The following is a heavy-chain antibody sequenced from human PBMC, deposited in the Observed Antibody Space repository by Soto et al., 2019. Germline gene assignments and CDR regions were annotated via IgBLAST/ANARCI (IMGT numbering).Heavy chain of an antibody. D-gene: IGHD3-9*01. CDR3: TRQATKNVLRYFDWFEPGAFDI. V-gene: IGHV3-49*03. CDR2: IRSKAYGGTT. CDR1: GFTFGDYA. Sequence: HPGGSLRLSCTASGFTFGDYAMSWFRQAPGKGLEWVGFIRSKAYGGTTEYAASVKGRFTISRDDSKSIAYLQMNSLKTEDTAVYYCTRQATKNVLRYFDWFEPGAFDIWGQGTMVTVSS. J-gene: IGHJ3*02.